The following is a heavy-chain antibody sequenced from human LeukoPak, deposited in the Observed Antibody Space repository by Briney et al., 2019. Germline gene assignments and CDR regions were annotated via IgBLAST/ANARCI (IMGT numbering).Heavy chain of an antibody. Sequence: PGGSLRLSCGGSGFTFNMFGIHWVRQAPGKGLEWVAVIWYDGSNKYYADSVKGRFTISRDNSKNTLYLQMNSPRAEDTAVYYCARERGYQWELLGAFDYWGQGTLVTVSS. J-gene: IGHJ4*02. CDR3: ARERGYQWELLGAFDY. V-gene: IGHV3-33*08. D-gene: IGHD1-26*01. CDR1: GFTFNMFG. CDR2: IWYDGSNK.